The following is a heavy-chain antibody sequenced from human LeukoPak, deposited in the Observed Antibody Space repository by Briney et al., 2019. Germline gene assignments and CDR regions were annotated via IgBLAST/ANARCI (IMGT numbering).Heavy chain of an antibody. J-gene: IGHJ5*02. CDR3: ARGYSSGRYNWFDP. Sequence: ASVKVSCKASGYTFTGCYMHWVRQAPGQGLEWMGWINPNSGGTNYAQKFQGWVTMTRDTSISTAYMELSRLRSDDTAVYYCARGYSSGRYNWFDPWGQGTLVTVSS. V-gene: IGHV1-2*04. D-gene: IGHD6-19*01. CDR2: INPNSGGT. CDR1: GYTFTGCY.